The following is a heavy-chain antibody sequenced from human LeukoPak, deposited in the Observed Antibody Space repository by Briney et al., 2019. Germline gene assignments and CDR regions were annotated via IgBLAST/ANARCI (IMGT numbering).Heavy chain of an antibody. J-gene: IGHJ4*02. V-gene: IGHV4-34*01. Sequence: SETLSLTCAVYGGSFSGYYWSWIRQPPGKGLEWIGEINHSGSTNYNPSLKSRVTISVDTSKNQFSLKLSSVTAADTAVYYCARVALGPLFDYWGQGTLVTVSS. CDR1: GGSFSGYY. CDR3: ARVALGPLFDY. D-gene: IGHD2-15*01. CDR2: INHSGST.